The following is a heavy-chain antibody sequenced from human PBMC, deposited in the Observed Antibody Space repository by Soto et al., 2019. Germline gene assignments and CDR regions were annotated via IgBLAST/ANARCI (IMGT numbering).Heavy chain of an antibody. CDR1: GYSFTSHY. D-gene: IGHD3-10*01. V-gene: IGHV1-69*13. J-gene: IGHJ6*02. CDR3: ARVMVRGPHPYYYYGMDV. CDR2: IIPIFGTA. Sequence: SVKVSCKAIGYSFTSHYMHWVRQAPGQGLEWMGGIIPIFGTANYAQKFQGRVTITADESTSTAYMELSSLRSEDTAVYYCARVMVRGPHPYYYYGMDVWGQGTTVTVSS.